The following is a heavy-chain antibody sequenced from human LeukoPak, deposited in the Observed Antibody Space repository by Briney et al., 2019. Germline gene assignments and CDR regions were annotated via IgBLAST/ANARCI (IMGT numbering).Heavy chain of an antibody. CDR1: GYSISSGYY. V-gene: IGHV4-38-2*02. Sequence: SETLSLTCTVSGYSISSGYYWGWIRQPPGKGLEWIGEINHSGSTNYNPSLKSRVTISVDTSKNQFSLKLSSVTAADTAVYYCARLRGYSSGWSLGYYYYYMDVWGKGTTVTISS. CDR2: INHSGST. CDR3: ARLRGYSSGWSLGYYYYYMDV. J-gene: IGHJ6*03. D-gene: IGHD6-19*01.